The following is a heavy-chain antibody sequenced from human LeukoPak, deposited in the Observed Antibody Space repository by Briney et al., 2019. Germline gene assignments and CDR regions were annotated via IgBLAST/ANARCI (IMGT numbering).Heavy chain of an antibody. Sequence: PSETLSLTSTVSGGSISSYYWSWIRQPAGKGLEWIGRIYTSGSTNYNPSLKSRVTMSVDTSKNQFSLKLSSVTAAGTAVYYWAISPAVLLWFGESYAFDIWGQGTMVTVSS. CDR3: AISPAVLLWFGESYAFDI. CDR1: GGSISSYY. V-gene: IGHV4-4*07. J-gene: IGHJ3*02. D-gene: IGHD3-10*01. CDR2: IYTSGST.